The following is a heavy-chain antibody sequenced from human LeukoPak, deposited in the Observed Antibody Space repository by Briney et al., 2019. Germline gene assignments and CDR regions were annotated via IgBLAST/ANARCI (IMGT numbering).Heavy chain of an antibody. J-gene: IGHJ4*02. V-gene: IGHV3-23*01. CDR1: GFTFSSYA. CDR3: AKVSRRYCSGGSCYSSH. Sequence: PGGSLRLSCAASGFTFSSYAMSWVRQAPGKGLEWVSAISGSGGSTYYADSVKGRFTISRDNSKNTLYLQMNSLRAEDTAVYYCAKVSRRYCSGGSCYSSHRGQGTLVTVSS. CDR2: ISGSGGST. D-gene: IGHD2-15*01.